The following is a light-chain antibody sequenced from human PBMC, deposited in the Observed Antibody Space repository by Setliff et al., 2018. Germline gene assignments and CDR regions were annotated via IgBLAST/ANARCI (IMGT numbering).Light chain of an antibody. CDR3: SSYTSSRV. V-gene: IGLV2-14*01. CDR1: RYDVGGYNY. Sequence: QSALTQPASVSGAPGQSITISCTGTRYDVGGYNYVSWYQQHPGKAPKLMIYDVSKRPSGVSNRFSGSKSGNTASLTISGLQAEDEADYYCSSYTSSRVFGGGTKVTVL. J-gene: IGLJ2*01. CDR2: DVS.